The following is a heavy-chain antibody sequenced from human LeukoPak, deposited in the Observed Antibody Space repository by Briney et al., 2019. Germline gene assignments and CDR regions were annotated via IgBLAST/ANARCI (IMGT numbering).Heavy chain of an antibody. J-gene: IGHJ4*02. CDR2: INPNSGGT. CDR1: GYTFTGYY. Sequence: GASVKVSCKASGYTFTGYYMHWVRQAPGQGLEWMGWINPNSGGTNYAQKFQGRVTMTTDTSTSTAYMELRSLRSDDTAVYYCARDLDIVVVTAIPAVFDYWGQGTLITVSS. CDR3: ARDLDIVVVTAIPAVFDY. V-gene: IGHV1-2*02. D-gene: IGHD2-21*02.